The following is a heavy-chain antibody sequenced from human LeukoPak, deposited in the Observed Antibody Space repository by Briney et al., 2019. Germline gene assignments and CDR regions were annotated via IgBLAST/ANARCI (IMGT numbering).Heavy chain of an antibody. Sequence: ASVKVSCKASGYTLTSYDINWVRQATGEGLEWMGWMNPNIGNTGYAQKLQGRVTMTRSTYISTAYMELSSLRSEDTAVYYCARLASSSWPLYYYYGMDVWGQGTTVTVSS. CDR1: GYTLTSYD. CDR3: ARLASSSWPLYYYYGMDV. CDR2: MNPNIGNT. D-gene: IGHD6-13*01. V-gene: IGHV1-8*01. J-gene: IGHJ6*02.